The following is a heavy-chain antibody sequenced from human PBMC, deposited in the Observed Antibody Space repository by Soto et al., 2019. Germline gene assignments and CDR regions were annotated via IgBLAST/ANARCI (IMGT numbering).Heavy chain of an antibody. CDR1: GGSISSSSSY. CDR3: ERHDDCGGFSCSTGRWFDT. Sequence: ASETLSLTCTVSGGSISSSSSYWGWIRQPPGKGLEWVGSIYYLGNTYYNPSLGSRVTISVDTSKNQFSLRLTSVTAADTAVFFCERHDDCGGFSCSTGRWFDTWGQGSLVTVSS. CDR2: IYYLGNT. J-gene: IGHJ5*02. V-gene: IGHV4-39*01. D-gene: IGHD2-21*01.